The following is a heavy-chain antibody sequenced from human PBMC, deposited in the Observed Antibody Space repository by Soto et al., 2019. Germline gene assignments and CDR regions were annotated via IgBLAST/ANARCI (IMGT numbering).Heavy chain of an antibody. J-gene: IGHJ6*04. CDR1: GGSISSYY. Sequence: SETLSLTCTVSGGSISSYYWSWIRQPPGKGLEWIGYIYCSGSTNYNPSLKSRVTISVDTSKNQFSLKLSSVTAADTAVYYCASQPGYSSGWYGVDVWGKGTTVTVSS. D-gene: IGHD6-19*01. V-gene: IGHV4-59*08. CDR2: IYCSGST. CDR3: ASQPGYSSGWYGVDV.